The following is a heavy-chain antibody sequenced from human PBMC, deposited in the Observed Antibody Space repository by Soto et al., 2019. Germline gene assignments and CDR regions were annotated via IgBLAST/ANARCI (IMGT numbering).Heavy chain of an antibody. CDR1: GGSISSYY. D-gene: IGHD3-22*01. J-gene: IGHJ1*01. CDR2: IYYSGST. CDR3: ARAGYYDSSGYYLAEYFQH. V-gene: IGHV4-59*12. Sequence: PSETLSLTCTVSGGSISSYYWSWIRQPPGKGLEWIGYIYYSGSTNYNPSLKSRVTISVDTSKNQFSLKLTSVTAVDTAVYYCARAGYYDSSGYYLAEYFQHWGQGTLVTVS.